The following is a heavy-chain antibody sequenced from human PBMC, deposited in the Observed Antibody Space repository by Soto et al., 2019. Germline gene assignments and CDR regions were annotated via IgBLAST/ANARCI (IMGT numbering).Heavy chain of an antibody. CDR2: ISYDGSNK. Sequence: QVQLVESGGGVVQPGRSLRLSCAASGFTFNNYAMHWVRQAPGKGLEWVALISYDGSNKYYADSVKGRFTISRDNSKNXFYLQMNSLRAAETAVYYCARDPLWGTAMVLWYFDLWGRGTLVTVSS. CDR1: GFTFNNYA. CDR3: ARDPLWGTAMVLWYFDL. J-gene: IGHJ2*01. D-gene: IGHD5-18*01. V-gene: IGHV3-30-3*01.